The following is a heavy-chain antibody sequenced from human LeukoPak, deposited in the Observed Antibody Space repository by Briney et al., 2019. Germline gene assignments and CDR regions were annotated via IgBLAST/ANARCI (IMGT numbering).Heavy chain of an antibody. J-gene: IGHJ6*02. D-gene: IGHD4-17*01. CDR3: ARDWTRTTVLSLTPYYYYGMDV. V-gene: IGHV3-21*01. CDR1: GFTFSSYA. CDR2: ISSSSSYI. Sequence: TGGSLRLSCAASGFTFSSYAMSWVRQAPGKGLEWVSSISSSSSYIYYADSVKGRFTISRDNAKNSLYLQMNSLRAEDTAVYYCARDWTRTTVLSLTPYYYYGMDVWGQGTTVTVSS.